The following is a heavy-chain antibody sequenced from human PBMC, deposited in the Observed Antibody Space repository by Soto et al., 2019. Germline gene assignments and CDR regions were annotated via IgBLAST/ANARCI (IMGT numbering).Heavy chain of an antibody. V-gene: IGHV4-31*03. CDR3: AREVRRITMVRGVTRYYYYGMDV. J-gene: IGHJ6*02. CDR2: IYYSGST. CDR1: GGSISSGGYY. Sequence: QVQLQESGPGLVKPSQTLSLTCTVSGGSISSGGYYWSWIRQHPGKGLEWIGYIYYSGSTYYNPCLQRRVTIPVDPSKNQFSLKLSSVTAADTAVDYCAREVRRITMVRGVTRYYYYGMDVWGQGTTVTVSS. D-gene: IGHD3-10*01.